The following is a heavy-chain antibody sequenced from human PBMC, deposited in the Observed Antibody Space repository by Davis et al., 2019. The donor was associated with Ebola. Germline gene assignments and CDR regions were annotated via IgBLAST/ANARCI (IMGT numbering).Heavy chain of an antibody. CDR1: GFTFNHYA. V-gene: IGHV3-23*01. CDR2: ISGDATVI. CDR3: AKGWTTSPFDY. J-gene: IGHJ4*02. D-gene: IGHD4-17*01. Sequence: GESLKISCAASGFTFNHYAMSWVRQGPGKGLGWVSSISGDATVIYYADSVKGRLTISRDTSRNTLYLQMSTLGAEDTAVYYCAKGWTTSPFDYWGQGALVTVSS.